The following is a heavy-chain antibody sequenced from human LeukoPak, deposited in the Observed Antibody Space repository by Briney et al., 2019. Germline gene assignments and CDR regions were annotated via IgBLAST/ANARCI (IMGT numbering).Heavy chain of an antibody. CDR2: ISSGDGTT. CDR3: ARTRGYGYVDY. V-gene: IGHV1-46*01. D-gene: IGHD2-15*01. J-gene: IGHJ4*02. Sequence: GASVKVSCKASGYTFTTSYMHWVRQAPGQGLEGMGIISSGDGTTNYAQKFQDRVTMRTDTSASTVYLDLSSLRSEDTAVYYCARTRGYGYVDYWGQGTLVTVSS. CDR1: GYTFTTSY.